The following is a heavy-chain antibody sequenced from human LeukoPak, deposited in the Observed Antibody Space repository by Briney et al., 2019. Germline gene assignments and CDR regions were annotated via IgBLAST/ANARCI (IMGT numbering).Heavy chain of an antibody. Sequence: SETPSLTCTVSGGSISSSSYYWGWIRQPPGKGLEWIGSIYYSGSTYYNPSLKSRVTISVDTSKNQFSLKLSSVTAADTAVYYCASNQGLRDAFDIWGQGTMVTVSS. V-gene: IGHV4-39*07. CDR3: ASNQGLRDAFDI. J-gene: IGHJ3*02. CDR2: IYYSGST. CDR1: GGSISSSSYY. D-gene: IGHD4-17*01.